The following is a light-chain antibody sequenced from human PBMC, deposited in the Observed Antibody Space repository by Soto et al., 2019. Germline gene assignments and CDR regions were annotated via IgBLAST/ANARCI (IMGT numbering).Light chain of an antibody. Sequence: DIRMTQSPSTLSASVGDRVIITCRASQSVSRSLAWYQQRPGKAPKLLIYKASSLETGVPSRFSGSGSGTEFTLTISSLQPNDFATYYCQQYDTFTWTFGQGTKVDIK. CDR1: QSVSRS. CDR3: QQYDTFTWT. CDR2: KAS. V-gene: IGKV1-5*03. J-gene: IGKJ1*01.